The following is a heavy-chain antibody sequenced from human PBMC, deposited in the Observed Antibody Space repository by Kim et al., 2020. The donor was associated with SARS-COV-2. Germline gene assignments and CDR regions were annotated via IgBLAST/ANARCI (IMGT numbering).Heavy chain of an antibody. J-gene: IGHJ6*02. CDR2: INTNTGNP. V-gene: IGHV7-4-1*02. CDR3: ARDFRWELLTKPYYYYGMDV. Sequence: ASVKVSCKASGYTFTSYAMNWVRQAPGQGLEWMGWINTNTGNPTYAQGFTGRFVFSLDTSVSTAYLQISSLKAEDTAVYYCARDFRWELLTKPYYYYGMDVWGQGTTVTVSS. D-gene: IGHD1-26*01. CDR1: GYTFTSYA.